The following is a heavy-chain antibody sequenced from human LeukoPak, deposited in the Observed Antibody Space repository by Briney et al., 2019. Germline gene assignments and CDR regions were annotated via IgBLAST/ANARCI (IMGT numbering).Heavy chain of an antibody. CDR1: GFTFSNYD. V-gene: IGHV3-23*01. CDR2: IFTTGNT. D-gene: IGHD3-16*01. J-gene: IGHJ4*02. Sequence: GGSLRLSCAASGFTFSNYDMIWVRQAPGKGLEWVSSIFTTGNTYYADSAKGRFTISRDNSKSTLFLQMNSLRAEDTALYFCVRGTTTPDYWGQGTLVTVSS. CDR3: VRGTTTPDY.